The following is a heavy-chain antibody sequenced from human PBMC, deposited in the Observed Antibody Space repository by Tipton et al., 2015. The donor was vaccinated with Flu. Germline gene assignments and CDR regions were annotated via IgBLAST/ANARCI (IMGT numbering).Heavy chain of an antibody. Sequence: TLSLTCTVSGGSIGGYYWNWIRQPPGKGLEWIGYIYNSEYTKYSPSLKSRVTISVDTSKKQFSLQLRSVTAADTAVYYCARDPSLGMPDYFDSWGQEPWSPPPQ. J-gene: IGHJ4*01. D-gene: IGHD2-2*01. CDR1: GGSIGGYY. CDR2: IYNSEYT. CDR3: ARDPSLGMPDYFDS. V-gene: IGHV4-59*12.